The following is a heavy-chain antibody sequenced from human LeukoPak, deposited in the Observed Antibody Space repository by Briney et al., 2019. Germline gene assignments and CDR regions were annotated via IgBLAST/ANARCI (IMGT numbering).Heavy chain of an antibody. V-gene: IGHV4-4*07. CDR3: ARGTGGYCSSTSCDNWFDP. CDR2: IYTSGST. Sequence: SETLSLTCTVSGGSISSYYWSWIRQPAGKGLEWIGRIYTSGSTNYNPSLKSRVTMSVDTSKNQFSLKLSSVTAADTAVYYCARGTGGYCSSTSCDNWFDPWGQGTLVTVS. J-gene: IGHJ5*02. CDR1: GGSISSYY. D-gene: IGHD2-2*01.